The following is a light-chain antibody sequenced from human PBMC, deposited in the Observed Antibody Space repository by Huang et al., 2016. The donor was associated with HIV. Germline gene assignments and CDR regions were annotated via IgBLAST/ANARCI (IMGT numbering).Light chain of an antibody. J-gene: IGKJ1*01. CDR2: WAS. CDR1: KSLLYNSKNY. V-gene: IGKV4-1*01. CDR3: QEYFGTPWT. Sequence: DIVMTQSPGSLAVSLGERATINCKSIKSLLYNSKNYLAWYQQKPRQPPKVLFYWASTRQSGVPYRFSGSGSGTDFTLTISNLQAEDVAVYFCQEYFGTPWTFGQGTKVEIK.